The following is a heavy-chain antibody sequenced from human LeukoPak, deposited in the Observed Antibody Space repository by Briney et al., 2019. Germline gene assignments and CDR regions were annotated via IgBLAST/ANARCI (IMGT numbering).Heavy chain of an antibody. CDR1: GGSISSYY. V-gene: IGHV4-59*01. Sequence: PSETLSLTCTVSGGSISSYYWSWIRQPPGKGLEWIGYIYYSGSTNYNPSLKSRVTISVDTCKNQFSLKLSSVTAADTAVYYCARDSGSYYSHDAFDIWGQGTMVTVSS. D-gene: IGHD1-26*01. CDR2: IYYSGST. J-gene: IGHJ3*02. CDR3: ARDSGSYYSHDAFDI.